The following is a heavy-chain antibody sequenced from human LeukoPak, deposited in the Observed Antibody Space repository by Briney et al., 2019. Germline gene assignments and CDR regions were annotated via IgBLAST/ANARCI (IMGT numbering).Heavy chain of an antibody. Sequence: ASVKVSCKASGYTFTSYGISWVRQAPGQGLEWMGWISAYNGNTNYAQKLQGRVTMTTDTSTSTAYMELRSLRSDDTAVYYCTGYYYGSGSLAGYYYGMDVWGQGTTVTVSS. J-gene: IGHJ6*02. CDR2: ISAYNGNT. CDR1: GYTFTSYG. V-gene: IGHV1-18*01. D-gene: IGHD3-10*01. CDR3: TGYYYGSGSLAGYYYGMDV.